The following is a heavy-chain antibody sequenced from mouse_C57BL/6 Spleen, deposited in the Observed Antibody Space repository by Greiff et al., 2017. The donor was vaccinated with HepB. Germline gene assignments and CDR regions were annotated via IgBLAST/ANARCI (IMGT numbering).Heavy chain of an antibody. D-gene: IGHD1-1*01. J-gene: IGHJ2*01. CDR3: EREKDSSYEDY. CDR2: IHPNSGST. Sequence: VQLQQPGAELVKPGASVKLSCKASGYTFTSYLLHWVKQRPGQGLEWMGLIHPNSGSTNYNVKFKSKATLTVDKSSSTAYMQLSSLTSEDSAVYYCEREKDSSYEDYWGQGTTLTVSS. V-gene: IGHV1-64*01. CDR1: GYTFTSYL.